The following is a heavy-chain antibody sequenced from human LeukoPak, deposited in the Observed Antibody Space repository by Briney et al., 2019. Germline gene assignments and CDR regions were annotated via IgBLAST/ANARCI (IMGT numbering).Heavy chain of an antibody. CDR1: GFTFSTAW. Sequence: PGGSLRLSCAASGFTFSTAWMSWVRQAPGKGLEWVVRIKDKTHGGAIDYAAPVKGRFTISRDDSKSTLYLQMNSLETEDTAVYYCSSSPTGGWYGPFDYWGQGTLVAVSS. CDR2: IKDKTHGGAI. V-gene: IGHV3-15*01. J-gene: IGHJ4*02. CDR3: SSSPTGGWYGPFDY. D-gene: IGHD6-19*01.